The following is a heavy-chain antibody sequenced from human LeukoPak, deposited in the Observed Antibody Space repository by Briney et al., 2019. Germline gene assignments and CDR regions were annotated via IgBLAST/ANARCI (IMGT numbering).Heavy chain of an antibody. CDR1: GFTVSSNY. D-gene: IGHD5-24*01. J-gene: IGHJ6*03. V-gene: IGHV3-66*02. Sequence: GGSLRLSCAASGFTVSSNYMSWVRQAPGKGLEWVSVIYSGGSTYYADSVKGRFTICRDNSKNTLYIQMNSLRAEDTAVYYCARDGVEMATITQSQRLKIYYYYYMDVWGKGTTVTVSS. CDR3: ARDGVEMATITQSQRLKIYYYYYMDV. CDR2: IYSGGST.